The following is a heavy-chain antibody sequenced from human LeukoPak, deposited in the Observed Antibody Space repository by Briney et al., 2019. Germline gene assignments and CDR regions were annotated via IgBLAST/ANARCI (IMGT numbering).Heavy chain of an antibody. V-gene: IGHV4-34*01. CDR3: ARESGTYFHY. D-gene: IGHD1-26*01. CDR1: GGSFSGYY. J-gene: IGHJ4*02. Sequence: SETLSLTCAVYGGSFSGYYWSWIRQPPGKGLEWIGEINHSGSTNYNPSLKSRVTISVDTSKNQFSLKLSSVTAADTAVYYCARESGTYFHYWGQGTLVTVSS. CDR2: INHSGST.